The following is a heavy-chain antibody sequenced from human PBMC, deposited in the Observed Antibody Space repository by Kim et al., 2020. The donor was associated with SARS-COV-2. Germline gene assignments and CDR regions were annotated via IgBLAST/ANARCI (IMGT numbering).Heavy chain of an antibody. CDR2: IIPIFGTA. CDR1: GGTFSSYA. D-gene: IGHD2-2*01. Sequence: SVKVSCKASGGTFSSYAISWVRQAPGQGLEWMGGIIPIFGTANYAQKFQDRVTITADKSTSTAYMELSSLRSEDTAVYYCARGNYCSSPRCHTPVYYDIDVWGQGTTVTVSS. V-gene: IGHV1-69*06. J-gene: IGHJ6*02. CDR3: ARGNYCSSPRCHTPVYYDIDV.